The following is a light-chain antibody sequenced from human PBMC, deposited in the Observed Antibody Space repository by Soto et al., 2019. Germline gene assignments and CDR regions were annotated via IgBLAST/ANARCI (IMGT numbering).Light chain of an antibody. CDR2: DAS. J-gene: IGKJ3*01. CDR3: QQYDNLPLT. Sequence: DIQMTQSPSSLSASVGDRVTITCQASQDITNSLNWYQQKPGKAPKVLIYDASTLETGVPSRFSGSGSGPDFPFTISSLQPEDVATYYCQQYDNLPLTFGPGTTVDIE. V-gene: IGKV1-33*01. CDR1: QDITNS.